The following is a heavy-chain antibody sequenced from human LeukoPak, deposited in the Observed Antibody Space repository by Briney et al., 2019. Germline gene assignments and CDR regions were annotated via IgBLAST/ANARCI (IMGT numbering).Heavy chain of an antibody. CDR2: ISYDGSNE. CDR3: AREWWLRFDY. V-gene: IGHV3-30*07. D-gene: IGHD5-12*01. CDR1: GFTFSSYV. J-gene: IGHJ4*02. Sequence: GGSLRLSCAASGFTFSSYVMHWVRQAPGKGLEWVAIISYDGSNEYYADSVKGRFTISRDNAKNTLYLQMNSLRAEDTAVYYCAREWWLRFDYWGQGTLVTVSS.